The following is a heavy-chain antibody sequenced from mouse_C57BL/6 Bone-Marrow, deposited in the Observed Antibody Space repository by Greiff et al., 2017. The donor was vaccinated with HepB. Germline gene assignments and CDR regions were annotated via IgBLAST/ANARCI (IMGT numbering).Heavy chain of an antibody. CDR2: IYPGSGST. D-gene: IGHD1-1*01. CDR3: ARSPFYGSSNFDY. J-gene: IGHJ2*01. CDR1: GYTFTSYW. Sequence: QVQLQQPGAELVKPGASVKMSCKASGYTFTSYWITWVKQRPGQGLEWIGDIYPGSGSTNYNEKFKSKATLTVDTSSSTAYMQLNSLTSEDSAVYYCARSPFYGSSNFDYWGQGTTLTVSS. V-gene: IGHV1-55*01.